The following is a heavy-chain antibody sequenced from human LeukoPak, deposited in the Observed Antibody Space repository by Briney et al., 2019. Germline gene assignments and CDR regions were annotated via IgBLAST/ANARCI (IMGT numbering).Heavy chain of an antibody. J-gene: IGHJ4*02. CDR1: GFTLSSYW. D-gene: IGHD2-21*02. CDR3: ARRLDY. V-gene: IGHV3-7*01. Sequence: GGSLRLSCAASGFTLSSYWMSWIRQAPGKGLEWVANIKQDGSEKYYVDSVKGRFAISRDNAKNSLFLQMNSLRAEDTAVYYCARRLDYWGQGTLVTVSS. CDR2: IKQDGSEK.